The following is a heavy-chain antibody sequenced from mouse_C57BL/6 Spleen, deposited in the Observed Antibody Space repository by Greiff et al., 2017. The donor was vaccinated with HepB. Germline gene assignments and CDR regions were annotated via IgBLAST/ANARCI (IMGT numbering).Heavy chain of an antibody. CDR3: ARKYYYGSSYFDY. CDR1: GYTFTTYP. Sequence: VQLQQSGAELVKPGASVKMSCKASGYTFTTYPIEWMKQNHGKSLEWIGNFHPYNDDTKYNEKFKGKATLTVEKSSSTVYLELSRLTSDDSDVYDCARKYYYGSSYFDYGGQGTTLTVSS. V-gene: IGHV1-47*01. J-gene: IGHJ2*01. CDR2: FHPYNDDT. D-gene: IGHD1-1*01.